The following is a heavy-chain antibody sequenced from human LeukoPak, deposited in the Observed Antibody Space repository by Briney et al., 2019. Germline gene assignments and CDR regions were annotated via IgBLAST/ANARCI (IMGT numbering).Heavy chain of an antibody. Sequence: QTGGSLRLSCAASGFTFSSYAMSWVRQAPGKGLEWVSAISGSGGSTYYADSVKGRFTISRDNAKNSLYLQMNSLRAEDTAVYYCARVPRWYVIDYWGQGTLVTVSS. CDR3: ARVPRWYVIDY. V-gene: IGHV3-23*01. D-gene: IGHD4-23*01. J-gene: IGHJ4*02. CDR1: GFTFSSYA. CDR2: ISGSGGST.